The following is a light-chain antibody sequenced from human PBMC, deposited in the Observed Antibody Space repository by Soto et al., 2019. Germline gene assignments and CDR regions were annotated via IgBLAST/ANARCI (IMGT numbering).Light chain of an antibody. CDR3: QVWDSGSAHVV. V-gene: IGLV3-21*01. CDR1: DIGSKG. Sequence: SYELTQPPSVSVAPGKTDSISCGGNDIGSKGVHWYQQKPGQAPVLVIYSDTDLPPVITERFSGSNSANLATLTISRVEAGDEADYYCQVWDSGSAHVVFGGGTKVTV. J-gene: IGLJ2*01. CDR2: SDT.